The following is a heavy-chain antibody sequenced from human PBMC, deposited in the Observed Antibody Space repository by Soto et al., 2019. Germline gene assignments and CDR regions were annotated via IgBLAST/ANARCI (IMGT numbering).Heavy chain of an antibody. Sequence: ASVKVSCKASGYTFNSYGISWVRQAPGQGLEWMAWISAYNGNANYAQRLQGRVTLTTDTSTSTAYMELRSLRSDDTAVYYCARDDRTVSHRPYAYFDYRCQGTLVTVSS. CDR2: ISAYNGNA. CDR3: ARDDRTVSHRPYAYFDY. V-gene: IGHV1-18*01. J-gene: IGHJ4*02. CDR1: GYTFNSYG.